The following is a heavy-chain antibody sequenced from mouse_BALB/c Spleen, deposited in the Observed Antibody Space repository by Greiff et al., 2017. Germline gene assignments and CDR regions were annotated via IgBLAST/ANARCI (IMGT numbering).Heavy chain of an antibody. D-gene: IGHD2-3*01. CDR1: GYAFTNYL. CDR3: ARSGNDGYSYYAMDY. CDR2: INPGSGGT. J-gene: IGHJ4*01. V-gene: IGHV1-54*01. Sequence: QVQLKQSGAELVRPGTSVKVSCKASGYAFTNYLIEWVKQRPGQGLEWIGVINPGSGGTNYNEKFKGKATLTADKSSSTAYMQLSSLTSDDSAVYLCARSGNDGYSYYAMDYWGQGTSVTVSS.